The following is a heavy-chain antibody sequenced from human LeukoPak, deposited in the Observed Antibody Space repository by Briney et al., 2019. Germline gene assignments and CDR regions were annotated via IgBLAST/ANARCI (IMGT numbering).Heavy chain of an antibody. Sequence: SETLSLTCTVSGGSISSSSSYWGWIRQPPGKGLEWIGNIYYSGSTYYNPSLKSRVTISVDTSKNQFSLKLSSVTAADTAVYYCARVADYGDHAWFDPWGQGTLVTVSS. V-gene: IGHV4-39*07. CDR3: ARVADYGDHAWFDP. CDR1: GGSISSSSSY. CDR2: IYYSGST. J-gene: IGHJ5*02. D-gene: IGHD4-17*01.